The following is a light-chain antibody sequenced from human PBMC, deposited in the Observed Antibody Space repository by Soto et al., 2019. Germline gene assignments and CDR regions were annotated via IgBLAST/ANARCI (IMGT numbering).Light chain of an antibody. CDR1: QSVSSN. V-gene: IGKV3-15*01. Sequence: DILMTQSPSTLSLSPGGRATLSCRASQSVSSNLAWYQQKPGQAPRLLIQRASTRATGIPARFSGSGSGTEFTLTISSLEPEDFAVYYCQQRSNWPITFGQGTRLEIK. J-gene: IGKJ5*01. CDR3: QQRSNWPIT. CDR2: RAS.